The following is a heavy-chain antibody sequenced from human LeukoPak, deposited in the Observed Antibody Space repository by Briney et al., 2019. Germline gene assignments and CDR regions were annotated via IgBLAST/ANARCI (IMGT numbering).Heavy chain of an antibody. CDR3: AKDRIVISFGDVSKH. CDR2: ISHDESNK. V-gene: IGHV3-30*18. D-gene: IGHD3-10*01. J-gene: IGHJ1*01. CDR1: GFIFSGYG. Sequence: GGSLRLSCAASGFIFSGYGMHWVRQAPGKGLEWVALISHDESNKHYADSVKDRFTISRDNSKNTLYLQMNSLRVEDTAIYYCAKDRIVISFGDVSKHWGQGTLVTVSS.